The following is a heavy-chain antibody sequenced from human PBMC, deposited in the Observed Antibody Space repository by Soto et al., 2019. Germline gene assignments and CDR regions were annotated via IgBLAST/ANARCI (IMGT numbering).Heavy chain of an antibody. CDR3: ARNNVRGVSNSYNWMDP. CDR1: GXPISSYY. D-gene: IGHD3-10*01. CDR2: IFYTGNT. V-gene: IGHV4-59*01. J-gene: IGHJ5*02. Sequence: LSLTCNVSGXPISSYYWSWIRQSPGKGLEWIGQIFYTGNTNYNPSLKSRVTMSVDIPKKQFSLKLRSVTTADTAIYFCARNNVRGVSNSYNWMDPWGQGTLVTV.